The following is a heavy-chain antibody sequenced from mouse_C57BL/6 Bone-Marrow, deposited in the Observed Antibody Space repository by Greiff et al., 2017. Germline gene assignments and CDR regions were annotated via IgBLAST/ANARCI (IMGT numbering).Heavy chain of an antibody. Sequence: EVQRVESGGGLVKPGGSLKLSCAASGFTFSDYGMHWVRQAPEKGLEWVAYISSGSSTIYYADTVKGRFTLSRDNAKNTLFLQMTSLRSEDTAMYYCARPDDYAWFAYWGQGTLVTVSA. CDR3: ARPDDYAWFAY. CDR1: GFTFSDYG. D-gene: IGHD2-4*01. V-gene: IGHV5-17*01. CDR2: ISSGSSTI. J-gene: IGHJ3*01.